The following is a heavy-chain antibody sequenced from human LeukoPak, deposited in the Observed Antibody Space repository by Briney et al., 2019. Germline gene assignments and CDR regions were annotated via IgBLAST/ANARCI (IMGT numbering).Heavy chain of an antibody. CDR3: AKQRGWLQSFDY. Sequence: GGSLRLSCAASGFTFSSYWMHWVRQAPGKGLVWVSAISGSGGSTYYADSVKGRFTISRDNSKNTLYLQMNSLRAEDTAVYYCAKQRGWLQSFDYWGQGTLVTVSS. CDR2: ISGSGGST. D-gene: IGHD5-24*01. CDR1: GFTFSSYW. V-gene: IGHV3-23*01. J-gene: IGHJ4*02.